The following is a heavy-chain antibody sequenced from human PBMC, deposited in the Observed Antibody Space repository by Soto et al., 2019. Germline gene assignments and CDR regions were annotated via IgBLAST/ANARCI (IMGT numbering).Heavy chain of an antibody. CDR3: AKGAAIVDD. V-gene: IGHV3-30*18. Sequence: GGSLRLSCAASGFTFSSYGMHWVRQAPGKGLEWVAVISYDGSNKYYADSVKGRFTISRDNSKNTLYLQMNSLRAEDTAVYYCAKGAAIVDDCAQGTLVTGSS. CDR2: ISYDGSNK. CDR1: GFTFSSYG. D-gene: IGHD2-2*02. J-gene: IGHJ4*02.